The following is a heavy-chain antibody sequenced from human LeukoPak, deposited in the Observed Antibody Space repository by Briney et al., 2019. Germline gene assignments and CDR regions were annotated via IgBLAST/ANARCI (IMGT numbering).Heavy chain of an antibody. D-gene: IGHD1-1*01. J-gene: IGHJ6*02. CDR3: VRDAPTGVYGMDV. CDR2: INPHSGDT. CDR1: GYSFTYNH. Sequence: ASVKVSCKASGYSFTYNHIHWVRQAPGQGLEWMGWINPHSGDTNYTQKFQDRVTVIRDTSNRIVYMEVTRLRSDDTAVYYCVRDAPTGVYGMDVWGQGTTVTVSS. V-gene: IGHV1-2*02.